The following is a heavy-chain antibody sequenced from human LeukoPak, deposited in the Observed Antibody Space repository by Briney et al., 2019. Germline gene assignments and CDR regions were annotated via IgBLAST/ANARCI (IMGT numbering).Heavy chain of an antibody. CDR1: GFTSSSYS. V-gene: IGHV3-21*01. CDR3: AREDRIVVVPGDAFDI. CDR2: ISSSSSYI. Sequence: GGSLRLSCAASGFTSSSYSMNWVRQAPGKGLEWVSSISSSSSYIYYADSVKGRFTISRDNAKNSLYLQMNSLRAEDTAVYYCAREDRIVVVPGDAFDIWGQGTMVTVSS. J-gene: IGHJ3*02. D-gene: IGHD2-2*01.